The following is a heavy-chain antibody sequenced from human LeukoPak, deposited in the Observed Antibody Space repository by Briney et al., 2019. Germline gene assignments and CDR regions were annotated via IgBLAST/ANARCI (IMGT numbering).Heavy chain of an antibody. CDR1: GGTFTSYA. CDR3: ARDYSSSSGSYFDY. CDR2: IIPIFGTA. V-gene: IGHV1-69*05. Sequence: ASVTVSCKASGGTFTSYAISWVRQAPGQGLEWMGGIIPIFGTANYAQKFQGRVTITTDESTSTAYMELSSLRSEDTAVYYCARDYSSSSGSYFDYWGQGTLVTVSS. D-gene: IGHD6-6*01. J-gene: IGHJ4*02.